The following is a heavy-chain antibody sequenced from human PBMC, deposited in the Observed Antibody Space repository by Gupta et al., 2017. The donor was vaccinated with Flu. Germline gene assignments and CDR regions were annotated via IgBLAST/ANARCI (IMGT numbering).Heavy chain of an antibody. Sequence: QLQLQESGPGLVKPSETLSLICTVSGGSISDTSYYWGWIRQPPGKGLEWIGNVGSSGNTFYNPSLKSRVTIYVDTAKNQVSLKLRSVNDADTAVYYWSRRITYGTTLDYCCQGSLVTVSS. CDR3: SRRITYGTTLDY. J-gene: IGHJ4*02. D-gene: IGHD1-1*01. CDR2: VGSSGNT. V-gene: IGHV4-39*01. CDR1: GGSISDTSYY.